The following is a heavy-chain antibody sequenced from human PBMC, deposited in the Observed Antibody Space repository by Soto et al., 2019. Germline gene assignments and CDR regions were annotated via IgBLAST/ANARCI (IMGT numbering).Heavy chain of an antibody. CDR3: ARGAADGDDHNNLDY. J-gene: IGHJ4*02. D-gene: IGHD4-17*01. CDR2: INPSGGST. Sequence: QVQLVQSGAEVKKPGASVKVSCKASGYTFTSYYMHWVRQAPGQGLEWMGIINPSGGSTSYAQKFQGRVTMTRDTSTSTVYMELSSLRSEDTAVYYCARGAADGDDHNNLDYWGQGTLVTVSS. V-gene: IGHV1-46*03. CDR1: GYTFTSYY.